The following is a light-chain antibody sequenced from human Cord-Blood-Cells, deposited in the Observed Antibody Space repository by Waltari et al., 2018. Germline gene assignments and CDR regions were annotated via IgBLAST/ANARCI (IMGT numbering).Light chain of an antibody. CDR2: RNN. J-gene: IGLJ3*02. Sequence: QSVLTQPPSASGTPGQRVTISCSGSSSNIGSHYVYWYQQLPGTAPKLLIYRNNQRPSGVPDRFSGSTSGTSASLGISGLRSEDEADYYCAAWDDSLSGRVFGGGTKLTVL. CDR1: SSNIGSHY. CDR3: AAWDDSLSGRV. V-gene: IGLV1-47*01.